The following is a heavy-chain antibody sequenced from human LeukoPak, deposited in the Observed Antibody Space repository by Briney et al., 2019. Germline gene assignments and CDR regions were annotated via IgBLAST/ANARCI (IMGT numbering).Heavy chain of an antibody. V-gene: IGHV4-4*07. CDR2: IYTSGST. CDR3: ARSDYYDSSGSRWGWFDP. Sequence: SETLSLTCTVSGGSISSYYWSWIRQPAGKGLEWIGRIYTSGSTNYNPSLKSRVTMSVDTSKNQFSLKLSSVTAADTAVYYCARSDYYDSSGSRWGWFDPWGQGTLVTVSS. D-gene: IGHD3-22*01. J-gene: IGHJ5*02. CDR1: GGSISSYY.